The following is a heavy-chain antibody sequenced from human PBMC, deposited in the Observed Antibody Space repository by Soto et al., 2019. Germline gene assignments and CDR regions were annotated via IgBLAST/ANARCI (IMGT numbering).Heavy chain of an antibody. CDR1: GGSFSGYY. V-gene: IGHV4-34*01. D-gene: IGHD4-4*01. J-gene: IGHJ4*02. CDR3: ARLVTTTTNLDY. Sequence: SETLSLTCAVYGGSFSGYYWSWIRQPPGKGLEWIGEINHSGSTNYNPSLKSRVTISVDTSKNQFSLKLSSVTAADTAVYYCARLVTTTTNLDYWGQGTLVTVSS. CDR2: INHSGST.